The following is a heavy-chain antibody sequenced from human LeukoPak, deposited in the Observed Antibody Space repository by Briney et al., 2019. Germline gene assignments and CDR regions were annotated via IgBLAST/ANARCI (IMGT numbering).Heavy chain of an antibody. CDR2: INPSGGST. CDR1: GYTFTNYY. V-gene: IGHV1-46*01. CDR3: TRDQGGRSSSWFEFDP. D-gene: IGHD6-13*01. J-gene: IGHJ5*02. Sequence: GASVTVSCTASGYTFTNYYMHWVRQAPGQGLEWMGIINPSGGSTNYAQKFQGRVTMTRDTSTSTVYMELSSLRSEDTAVYYCTRDQGGRSSSWFEFDPWGQGTLVTVSS.